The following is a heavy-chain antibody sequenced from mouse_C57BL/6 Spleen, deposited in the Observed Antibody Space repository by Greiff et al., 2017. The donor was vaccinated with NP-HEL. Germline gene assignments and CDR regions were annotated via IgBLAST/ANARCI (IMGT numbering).Heavy chain of an antibody. Sequence: EVHLVESGGDLVKPGGSLKLSCAASGFTFSSYGMSWVRQTPDKRLEWVATISSGGSYTYYPDSVKGRFTISRDNAKNTLYLQMSSLKSEDTAMYYCARRLGRGYYFDYWGQGTTLTVSS. J-gene: IGHJ2*01. V-gene: IGHV5-6*01. CDR2: ISSGGSYT. D-gene: IGHD4-1*01. CDR1: GFTFSSYG. CDR3: ARRLGRGYYFDY.